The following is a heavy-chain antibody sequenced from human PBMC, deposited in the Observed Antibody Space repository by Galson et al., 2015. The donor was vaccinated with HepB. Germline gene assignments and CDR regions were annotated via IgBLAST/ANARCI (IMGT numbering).Heavy chain of an antibody. CDR3: EGLGGAAAGDAFEI. V-gene: IGHV3-33*01. D-gene: IGHD6-13*01. CDR2: IWYDGSNK. Sequence: SLRLSCAASGFTFSSYGMHWVRQAPGKGLEWVAVIWYDGSNKYYADSVKGRFTISRDNSKNTPYLQMNSLRAEDTAVYYCEGLGGAAAGDAFEIWGQGTMVTVSS. CDR1: GFTFSSYG. J-gene: IGHJ3*02.